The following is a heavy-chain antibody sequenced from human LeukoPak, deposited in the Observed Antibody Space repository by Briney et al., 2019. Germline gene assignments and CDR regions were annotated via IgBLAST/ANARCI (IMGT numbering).Heavy chain of an antibody. Sequence: ASVKVSCKASGYTFTSYDINWVRQATGQGLEWMGWMNPNSGNTGYAQKFQGRVTITADESTSTAYLELNSLRSEATAVYSCARDRPRRYCSTISCYSASPLDPSGPGTLVTVS. CDR2: MNPNSGNT. V-gene: IGHV1-8*01. CDR3: ARDRPRRYCSTISCYSASPLDP. J-gene: IGHJ5*02. CDR1: GYTFTSYD. D-gene: IGHD2-2*02.